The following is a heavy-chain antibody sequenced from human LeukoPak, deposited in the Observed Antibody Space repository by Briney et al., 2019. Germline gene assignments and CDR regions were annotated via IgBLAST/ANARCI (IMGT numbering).Heavy chain of an antibody. Sequence: NPGGSLRLSCAASGFTFNNYWMSWVRQAPGKGLEWVANIKQDGSEKYYVDSVKGRFTISRDNAKNSLYLQMNSLRADDTAVYYCARSPRGRLQSIFDFWGRGTLVTVSS. CDR2: IKQDGSEK. J-gene: IGHJ4*02. CDR3: ARSPRGRLQSIFDF. D-gene: IGHD5-24*01. V-gene: IGHV3-7*03. CDR1: GFTFNNYW.